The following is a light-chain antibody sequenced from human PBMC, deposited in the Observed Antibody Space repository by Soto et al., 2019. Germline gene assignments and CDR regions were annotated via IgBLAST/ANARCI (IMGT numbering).Light chain of an antibody. CDR2: GAS. CDR1: QSVSSN. J-gene: IGKJ1*01. CDR3: QPYNNWPRT. Sequence: EIVMTQSPATLSVSPGERATLSCRASQSVSSNLAWYQQKPGQAPRLLIYGASTRATGIPARFSGSGSGTEFTLTISSLQSEDFAVYYCQPYNNWPRTVGQGTKVDIK. V-gene: IGKV3-15*01.